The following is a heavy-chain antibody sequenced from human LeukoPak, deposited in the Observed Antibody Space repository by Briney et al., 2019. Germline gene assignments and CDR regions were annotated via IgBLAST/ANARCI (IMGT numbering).Heavy chain of an antibody. CDR2: ISGSGGST. D-gene: IGHD3-22*01. V-gene: IGHV3-23*01. CDR1: GFTFSSYA. Sequence: GGSLRLSCAASGFTFSSYAMSWVRQAPGKGLEWVSAISGSGGSTYYADSVKGRFTISRDNSKNTLYLQKNSLRAEDTAVYYCAKDYSMIVVAIPIFDYWGQGTLVTVSS. J-gene: IGHJ4*02. CDR3: AKDYSMIVVAIPIFDY.